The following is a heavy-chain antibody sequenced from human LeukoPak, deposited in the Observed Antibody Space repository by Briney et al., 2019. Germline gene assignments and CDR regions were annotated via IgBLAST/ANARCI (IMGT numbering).Heavy chain of an antibody. J-gene: IGHJ4*02. Sequence: PGGSLRLSCAASGFTFSSYAMHWVRQAPGKGLEWVAVISYDGSNKYYADSVKGRFTISRDNSKNTLYLQMNSLRAEDTAVYYCARESCSSTSCYPNYWGQGTLVTVSS. V-gene: IGHV3-30-3*01. D-gene: IGHD2-2*01. CDR1: GFTFSSYA. CDR3: ARESCSSTSCYPNY. CDR2: ISYDGSNK.